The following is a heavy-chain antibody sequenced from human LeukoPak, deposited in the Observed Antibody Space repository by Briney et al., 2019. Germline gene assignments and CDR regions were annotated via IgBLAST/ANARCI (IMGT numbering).Heavy chain of an antibody. CDR1: GYTFTGYY. CDR3: ARVAAEVVGVPGAIGFGWLRRDYYYMDV. J-gene: IGHJ6*03. V-gene: IGHV1-2*02. D-gene: IGHD2-2*02. Sequence: GASVKVSCKASGYTFTGYYMHWVRQAPGQGLEWMGWINPNSGGTNYAQKFQGRVTMHRDTSISTAYMELSSLRSEDTAVYYCARVAAEVVGVPGAIGFGWLRRDYYYMDVWGKGTTVTVSS. CDR2: INPNSGGT.